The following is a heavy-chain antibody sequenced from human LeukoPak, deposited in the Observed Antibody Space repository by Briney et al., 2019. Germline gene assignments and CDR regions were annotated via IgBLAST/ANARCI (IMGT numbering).Heavy chain of an antibody. D-gene: IGHD6-19*01. CDR3: ARAGETSGWYSFDF. Sequence: GGSLRLSCEASGFTFSTYEMNWVRQTPVKGLEWVSYISRSGTTIYYLDSVQGRFTISRDNARNLLYLQMNSLRADDAAVYYCARAGETSGWYSFDFWGPGTLVSVSS. J-gene: IGHJ4*02. CDR1: GFTFSTYE. V-gene: IGHV3-48*03. CDR2: ISRSGTTI.